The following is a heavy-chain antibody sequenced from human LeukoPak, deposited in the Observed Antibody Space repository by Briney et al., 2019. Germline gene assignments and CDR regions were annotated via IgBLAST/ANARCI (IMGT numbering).Heavy chain of an antibody. D-gene: IGHD2-2*01. J-gene: IGHJ5*02. CDR3: ARGGYCSSTSCPPNWFDP. CDR1: GYRFTSYD. CDR2: MNTNSGNT. V-gene: IGHV1-8*03. Sequence: ASVKVSCKTSGYRFTSYDINWVRQATGQGLEWMGWMNTNSGNTVYAQKFRGRVTITRNTSISTAYMELSSLRSEDTAVYYCARGGYCSSTSCPPNWFDPWGQGTLVTVSS.